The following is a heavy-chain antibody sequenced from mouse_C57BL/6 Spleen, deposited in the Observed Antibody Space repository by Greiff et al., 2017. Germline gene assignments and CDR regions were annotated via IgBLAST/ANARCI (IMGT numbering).Heavy chain of an antibody. J-gene: IGHJ4*01. V-gene: IGHV1-61*01. CDR3: ARKDYGNCNYYVMDY. CDR1: GFTFTSYW. CDR2: IYPSDSET. D-gene: IGHD2-1*01. Sequence: VQLQQPGAELVRPGSSVKLSCKASGFTFTSYWMDWVKQRPGQGLEWIGNIYPSDSETHYNQKFKDKATLTVDKSSSTAYMQLSSLTSEDSAVYYCARKDYGNCNYYVMDYWGQGTSVTVSS.